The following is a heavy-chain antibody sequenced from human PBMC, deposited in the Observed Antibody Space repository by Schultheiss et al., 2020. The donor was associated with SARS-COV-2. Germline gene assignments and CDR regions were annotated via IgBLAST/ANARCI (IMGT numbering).Heavy chain of an antibody. CDR2: IHYSGTT. J-gene: IGHJ4*02. CDR1: GGSISSYH. V-gene: IGHV4-59*08. Sequence: SETLSLTCTVSGGSISSYHWSWIRQPPGKGLEWIGYIHYSGTTNHNPSLKNRVTISVDTSKNQFSLKLSSVTAADTAVYYCARVRLRSVTDFDYWGQGTLVTVSS. CDR3: ARVRLRSVTDFDY. D-gene: IGHD4-17*01.